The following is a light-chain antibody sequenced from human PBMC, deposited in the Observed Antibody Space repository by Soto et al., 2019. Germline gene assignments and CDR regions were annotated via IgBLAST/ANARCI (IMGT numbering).Light chain of an antibody. CDR3: SSYTTSRTWV. Sequence: QSALTQPAPVSGSPGQSITLSCTGTSSDVGNYNYVSWYQHHPGKAPKLMIYEVSYRPSGVSVRFSGSKSGNTASLTISGLQAEDEANYYCSSYTTSRTWVFGGGTKLTVL. J-gene: IGLJ3*02. V-gene: IGLV2-14*01. CDR2: EVS. CDR1: SSDVGNYNY.